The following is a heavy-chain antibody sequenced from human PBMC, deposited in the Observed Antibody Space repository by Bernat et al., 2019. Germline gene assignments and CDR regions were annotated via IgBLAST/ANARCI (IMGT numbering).Heavy chain of an antibody. CDR1: GYTFTSYG. V-gene: IGHV1-18*01. CDR2: ISAYNGNT. D-gene: IGHD2-2*01. J-gene: IGHJ6*03. Sequence: QVQLVQSGAEVKKPGASVKVSCKASGYTFTSYGISWVRQAPGQGLEWMGWISAYNGNTNYAQKLQGRVTMTTDTSTSTAYMELRSLRSDDTAVYYCARAPSGPDCSSTSCYEDYYYMDVWGKGTTVTVSS. CDR3: ARAPSGPDCSSTSCYEDYYYMDV.